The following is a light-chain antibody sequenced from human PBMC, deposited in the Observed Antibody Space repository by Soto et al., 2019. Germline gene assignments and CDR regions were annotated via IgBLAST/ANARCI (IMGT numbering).Light chain of an antibody. V-gene: IGLV1-40*01. J-gene: IGLJ2*01. CDR1: SSNIGAGYE. CDR2: GNS. CDR3: QSYDSSLSGSNVV. Sequence: QSVLKQPPSVSGAPGQRVTISCTGSSSNIGAGYEVHWYQQLPGTAPKLLIYGNSNRPSGVPDRFSGSKSDTSASLAITGLQAEDEADYYCQSYDSSLSGSNVVFGGGTKLTVL.